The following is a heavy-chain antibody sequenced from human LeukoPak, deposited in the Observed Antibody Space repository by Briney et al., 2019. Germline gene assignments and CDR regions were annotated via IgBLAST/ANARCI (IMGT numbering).Heavy chain of an antibody. CDR2: IRYDGSIK. D-gene: IGHD2-15*01. CDR3: AKGVVYVDV. CDR1: GFAFSSSG. J-gene: IGHJ6*03. Sequence: GGSLRLSCAASGFAFSSSGIHWVRQAPGKGLEWVAFIRYDGSIKYYADSVKGRFTISRDNSKNTVSLEMNSLGGEDAAVYYCAKGVVYVDVWGRGTTVTVSS. V-gene: IGHV3-30*02.